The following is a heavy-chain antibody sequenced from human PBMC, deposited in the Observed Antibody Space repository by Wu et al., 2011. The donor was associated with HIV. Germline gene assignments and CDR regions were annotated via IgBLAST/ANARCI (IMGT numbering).Heavy chain of an antibody. Sequence: QVQLVQSGAEVKKPGASVKVSCRASGYTLSGYDINWLRQAPGQGLEWIGWISPYTGNTHYAHNLQGRLTLATDTSTAYMELTNLRSDDTAVYFCARDSYGDYRFDVWGQGTQVTVSS. J-gene: IGHJ4*02. CDR3: ARDSYGDYRFDV. CDR2: ISPYTGNT. V-gene: IGHV1-18*01. D-gene: IGHD4-17*01. CDR1: GYTLSGYD.